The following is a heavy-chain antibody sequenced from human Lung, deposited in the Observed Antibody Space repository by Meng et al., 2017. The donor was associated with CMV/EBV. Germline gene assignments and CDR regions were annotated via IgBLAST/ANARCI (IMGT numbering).Heavy chain of an antibody. CDR3: SRALDTAMVTFDY. V-gene: IGHV4-30-4*08. CDR1: GGSVRSSDYV. Sequence: LRVSVPRLWKPSATLLLTCKFSGGSVRSSDYVWSWIRQRPGKGLELIVYIYYSWSTYYIPSLKSRVTISVDTSKNQFSLKLSSVTAADTAVYYCSRALDTAMVTFDYWGQGTLVTVSS. CDR2: IYYSWST. J-gene: IGHJ4*02. D-gene: IGHD5-18*01.